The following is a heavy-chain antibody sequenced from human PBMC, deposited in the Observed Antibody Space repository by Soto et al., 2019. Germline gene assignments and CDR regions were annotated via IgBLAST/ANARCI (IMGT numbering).Heavy chain of an antibody. V-gene: IGHV3-48*03. CDR2: ISSSGSTI. CDR3: ARGDLMAIAARAYFDY. J-gene: IGHJ4*02. CDR1: GFTFDDYA. Sequence: EVQLVESGGGLVQPGRSLRLSCAASGFTFDDYAMHWVRQVPGKGLEWVSYISSSGSTIYYADSVKGRFTISRDNAKNSLYLQMNSLRAEDTAVYYCARGDLMAIAARAYFDYWGQGTLVTVSS. D-gene: IGHD6-6*01.